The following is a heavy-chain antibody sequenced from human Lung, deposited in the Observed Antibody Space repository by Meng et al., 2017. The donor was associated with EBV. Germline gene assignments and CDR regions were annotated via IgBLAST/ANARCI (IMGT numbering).Heavy chain of an antibody. D-gene: IGHD4-17*01. CDR1: GFTFSSYA. CDR3: TVTTSRYFDY. CDR2: ISGSGGST. V-gene: IGHV3-23*01. J-gene: IGHJ4*02. Sequence: EXQLLEXXXGLVQPGXSLRLSCAASGFTFSSYAMSGGRQAPGKGLEWVSAISGSGGSTYYADSVKGRFTISRDNSKNTLYLQMNSLRAEDTAVYYCTVTTSRYFDYWGQGTLVTVSS.